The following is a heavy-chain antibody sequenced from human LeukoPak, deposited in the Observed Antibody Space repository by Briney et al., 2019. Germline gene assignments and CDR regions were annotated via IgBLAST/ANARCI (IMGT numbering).Heavy chain of an antibody. D-gene: IGHD5-18*01. CDR2: IYYSGRT. Sequence: SETLSLTCTVSGGSISRGGYYWSWIRQHPGTGLEWIGYIYYSGRTYHNPSLNRQVTISVDTSKIQFSLKLSSVTAADTAVYYCARALSSYGPLGVWGKGTTATVSS. CDR3: ARALSSYGPLGV. V-gene: IGHV4-31*01. J-gene: IGHJ6*04. CDR1: GGSISRGGYY.